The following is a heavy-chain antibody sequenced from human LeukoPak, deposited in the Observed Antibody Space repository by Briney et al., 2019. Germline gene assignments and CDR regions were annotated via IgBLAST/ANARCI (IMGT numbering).Heavy chain of an antibody. D-gene: IGHD6-19*01. CDR3: ARVGGSSGWPDAEYFQH. CDR1: GYTFTSYA. Sequence: ASVKVSCKASGYTFTSYAMHWVRQAPGQRLEWMGWSNAGNGNTKYSQEFQGGVTITRDTSASTAYMELSSLRSEDTAVYYCARVGGSSGWPDAEYFQHWGQGTLVTVSS. J-gene: IGHJ1*01. V-gene: IGHV1-3*02. CDR2: SNAGNGNT.